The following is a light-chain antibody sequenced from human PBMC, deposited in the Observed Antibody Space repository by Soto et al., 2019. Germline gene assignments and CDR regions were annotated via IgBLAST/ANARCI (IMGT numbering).Light chain of an antibody. J-gene: IGKJ3*01. CDR3: KHSYSTLFT. CDR2: DAL. V-gene: IGKV1-39*01. Sequence: DIPMTQSPSSLSASVGDRVTITCRASETITRYLNWYQQKPGRAPKLLIYDALILQRGVPSRFSGSGSGTEFTLTISSLQPEDFATYYWKHSYSTLFTFGPGTKVEIK. CDR1: ETITRY.